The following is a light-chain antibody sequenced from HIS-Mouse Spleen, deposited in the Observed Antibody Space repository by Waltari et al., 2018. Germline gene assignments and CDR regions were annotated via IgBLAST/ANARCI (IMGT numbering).Light chain of an antibody. V-gene: IGKV1-39*01. J-gene: IGKJ1*01. Sequence: DIQMTQSPSSLSASVGDRVTITCRASQSISNYLNWYKKKPGKAPKLLIYAASSLQSGVPSRFSGSGSGTDFTLTISSLQPEDFATYYCQQSYSTPRTFGQGTKVEIK. CDR2: AAS. CDR1: QSISNY. CDR3: QQSYSTPRT.